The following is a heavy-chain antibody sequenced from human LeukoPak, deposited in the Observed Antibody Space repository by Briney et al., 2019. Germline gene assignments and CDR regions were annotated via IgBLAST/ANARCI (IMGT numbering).Heavy chain of an antibody. D-gene: IGHD2-15*01. Sequence: PSETLSLTCTVSGYSINSGYFWGWVRQPPGKRPEWIGSIFHTGDVYYNPSLRSRVTLPIDTSRNQVSLKVTSVTAADTALYYCARVVASTSIDSWGQGILVTVSS. V-gene: IGHV4-38-2*02. J-gene: IGHJ4*02. CDR3: ARVVASTSIDS. CDR1: GYSINSGYF. CDR2: IFHTGDV.